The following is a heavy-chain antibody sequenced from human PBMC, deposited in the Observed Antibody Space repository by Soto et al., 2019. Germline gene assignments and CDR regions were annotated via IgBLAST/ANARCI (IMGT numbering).Heavy chain of an antibody. V-gene: IGHV3-33*01. CDR1: GFKFRNYA. CDR3: ARAHTMMILDRFDP. Sequence: GWSLRLSCAASGFKFRNYAIHWVRQAPGKGLEWLAVIWFDGSKKYYAGSVKGRFTISRDNSKNTVYLDMNSLTADDSGVFYCARAHTMMILDRFDPWGHGTLVTVSS. CDR2: IWFDGSKK. J-gene: IGHJ5*02. D-gene: IGHD3-22*01.